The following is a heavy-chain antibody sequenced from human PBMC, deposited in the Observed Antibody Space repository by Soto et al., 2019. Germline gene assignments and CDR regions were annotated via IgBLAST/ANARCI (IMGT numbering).Heavy chain of an antibody. V-gene: IGHV4-59*01. Sequence: QVQLQESGPGLVKPSETLSLTCTVSGGSITGYYWTWIRQPPGKGLEWIGYVFYKGNTNYNPSLKSRVTLSVDTSANQFSLRLSSVTAADTAVYYCARSGDSFGFTDYWGQGTLVTVSS. D-gene: IGHD5-18*01. CDR1: GGSITGYY. J-gene: IGHJ4*02. CDR2: VFYKGNT. CDR3: ARSGDSFGFTDY.